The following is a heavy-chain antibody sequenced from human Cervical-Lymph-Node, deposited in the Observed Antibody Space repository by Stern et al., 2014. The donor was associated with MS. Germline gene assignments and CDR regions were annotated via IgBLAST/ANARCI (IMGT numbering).Heavy chain of an antibody. J-gene: IGHJ5*02. Sequence: QVQLQESGPGLVKPSQTLSLTCTVSGDSISSGGYYWSWIRQHPGKGLECIGTIYYSGSTYYNPSLKSRVTISVDTSKNQFALKLSSVTAADTAVYYCARVRVTVTRNWFDPWGQGTLVTVSS. D-gene: IGHD4-17*01. CDR1: GDSISSGGYY. V-gene: IGHV4-31*03. CDR3: ARVRVTVTRNWFDP. CDR2: IYYSGST.